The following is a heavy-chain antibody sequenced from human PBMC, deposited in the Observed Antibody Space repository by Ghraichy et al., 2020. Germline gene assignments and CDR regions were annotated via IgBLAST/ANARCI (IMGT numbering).Heavy chain of an antibody. CDR3: ARAKEIAVAGTATLNYYYYYGMDV. CDR2: TYYRSKWYN. Sequence: SQTLSLTCAISGDSVSSNSAAWNWIRQSPSRGLEWLGRTYYRSKWYNDYAVSVKSRITINPDTSKNQFSLQLNSVTPEDTAVYYCARAKEIAVAGTATLNYYYYYGMDVWGQGTTVTVSS. D-gene: IGHD6-19*01. V-gene: IGHV6-1*01. J-gene: IGHJ6*02. CDR1: GDSVSSNSAA.